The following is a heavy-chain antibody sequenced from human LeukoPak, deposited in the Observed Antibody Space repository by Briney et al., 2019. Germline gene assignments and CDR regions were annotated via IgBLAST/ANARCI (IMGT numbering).Heavy chain of an antibody. CDR1: GFTFSSYA. D-gene: IGHD4-17*01. Sequence: GGSLRLSCAASGFTFSSYAMHWVRQAPGKGLEWVAVISYDGSNKYYADSVKGRFTISRDNSKNTLYLQMSSLRAEDTAVYYCARDETSHGDYGYWGQGTLVTVSS. V-gene: IGHV3-30*04. CDR3: ARDETSHGDYGY. J-gene: IGHJ4*02. CDR2: ISYDGSNK.